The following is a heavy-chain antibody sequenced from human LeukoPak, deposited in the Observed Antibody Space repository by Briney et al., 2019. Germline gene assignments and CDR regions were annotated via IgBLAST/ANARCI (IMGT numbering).Heavy chain of an antibody. CDR3: ARDRPDPYCGGDCYSAHFDY. Sequence: PGGSLRLSCAASGFTFSSYEMNWVRQAPGKGLEWVSYISSSGSTIYYADSVKGRFTISRDNAKNSLYLQMNSLRAEDTAVYYCARDRPDPYCGGDCYSAHFDYWGQGTLVTVSS. D-gene: IGHD2-21*02. J-gene: IGHJ4*02. CDR2: ISSSGSTI. V-gene: IGHV3-48*03. CDR1: GFTFSSYE.